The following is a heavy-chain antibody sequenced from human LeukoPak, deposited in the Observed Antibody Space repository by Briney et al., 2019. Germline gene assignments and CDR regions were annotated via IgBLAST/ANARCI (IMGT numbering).Heavy chain of an antibody. CDR2: INPNSGGT. V-gene: IGHV1-2*02. CDR3: ARERRDGYKGSNWFDP. J-gene: IGHJ5*02. CDR1: GYTFTGYY. Sequence: ASVKVSCKASGYTFTGYYMHWVRQAPGQGLEWMGWINPNSGGTNYAQKFQGRVTMTRDTSISTAYMELSRLRSDDTAVYYCARERRDGYKGSNWFDPWGQGTLVTVSS. D-gene: IGHD5-24*01.